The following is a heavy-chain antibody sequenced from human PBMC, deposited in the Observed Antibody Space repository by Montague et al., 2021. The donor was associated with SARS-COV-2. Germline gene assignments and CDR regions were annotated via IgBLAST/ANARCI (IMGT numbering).Heavy chain of an antibody. Sequence: PALVKPTQTLTLTCTFSGFSLATSAMSVSWIRQPPGKAPEWLARIDWDDDKHYNASLKTRLTISKDTSKSHVVLTMTNMDPVDTGTYYCARSGQPAGNYAPLGYYGLDVWGRGTTVIVSS. D-gene: IGHD1-26*01. V-gene: IGHV2-70*11. CDR1: GFSLATSAMS. J-gene: IGHJ6*02. CDR2: IDWDDDK. CDR3: ARSGQPAGNYAPLGYYGLDV.